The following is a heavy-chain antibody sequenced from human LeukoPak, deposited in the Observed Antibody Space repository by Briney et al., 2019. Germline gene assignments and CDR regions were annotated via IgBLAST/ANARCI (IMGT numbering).Heavy chain of an antibody. J-gene: IGHJ4*02. Sequence: GEFLRISCKGSGYGFPNYWIGWLRQMPGKGLEWMGIIYPADSDARYSPSFQGQVTLSADKSISTAYLQWSSLKASDTAIYYCARSSGSGWSFFDYWGQGTLVTVSS. CDR3: ARSSGSGWSFFDY. D-gene: IGHD6-19*01. CDR2: IYPADSDA. V-gene: IGHV5-51*01. CDR1: GYGFPNYW.